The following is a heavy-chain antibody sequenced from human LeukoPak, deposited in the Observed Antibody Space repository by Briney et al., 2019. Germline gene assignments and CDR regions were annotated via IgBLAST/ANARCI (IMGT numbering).Heavy chain of an antibody. CDR1: GFSFSQHS. Sequence: GGSVRLSCEASGFSFSQHSMGWVRLAPGKGLEWVSAISGSGGSTYYADSVKSRFTISRDNSKNTLYLQMNSLRAEDTAVYYCAKVGSYYDFWSGYLSYFDYWGQGTLVTVSS. J-gene: IGHJ4*02. V-gene: IGHV3-23*01. CDR3: AKVGSYYDFWSGYLSYFDY. CDR2: ISGSGGST. D-gene: IGHD3-3*01.